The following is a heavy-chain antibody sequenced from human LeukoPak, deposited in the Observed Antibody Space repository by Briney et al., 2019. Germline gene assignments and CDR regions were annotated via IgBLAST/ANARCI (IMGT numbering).Heavy chain of an antibody. CDR2: ISPKSDFI. CDR3: ARADCSASTCYLRRSWFDP. D-gene: IGHD3-9*01. J-gene: IGHJ5*02. V-gene: IGHV3-21*01. CDR1: GCSINSYD. Sequence: GGALRLSCTASGCSINSYDMNWVRQAPGKGLEWVSSISPKSDFIYYSDSVRGRFTISRDNADNSLYLQMNSLRAEDTAVYYCARADCSASTCYLRRSWFDPGGQGTLVTVSS.